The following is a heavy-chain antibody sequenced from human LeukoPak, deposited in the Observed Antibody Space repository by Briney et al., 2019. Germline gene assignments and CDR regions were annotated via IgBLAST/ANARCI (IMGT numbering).Heavy chain of an antibody. CDR3: ASGSGLYSPDY. CDR2: INPNSGGT. D-gene: IGHD3-3*01. J-gene: IGHJ4*02. CDR1: GYTFTANY. V-gene: IGHV1-2*02. Sequence: ASVKVSRKASGYTFTANYLHWVRQAPGQGLEWMGWINPNSGGTNYAQIFQGRVTMTRDTSISTAYMELSRLRSDDTAVYYCASGSGLYSPDYWGQGTLVTVSS.